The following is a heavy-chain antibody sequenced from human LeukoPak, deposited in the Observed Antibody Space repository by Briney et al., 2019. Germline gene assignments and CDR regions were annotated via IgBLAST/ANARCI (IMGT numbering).Heavy chain of an antibody. CDR3: ARTAAIKPTYYYYSMDV. Sequence: GASVRVSCKASGYTFTGYYMHWVRQAPGQGLEWMGWINPNSGGTNYAQKFQGKVTMTRDTSISTAYMELSRLRSDDTAVYYCARTAAIKPTYYYYSMDVWGQGTTVTVSS. J-gene: IGHJ6*02. V-gene: IGHV1-2*02. CDR1: GYTFTGYY. D-gene: IGHD2-2*02. CDR2: INPNSGGT.